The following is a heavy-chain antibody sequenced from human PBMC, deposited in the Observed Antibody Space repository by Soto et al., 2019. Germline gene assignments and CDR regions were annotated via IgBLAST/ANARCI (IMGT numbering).Heavy chain of an antibody. CDR3: AHVGGLEQWLYRLDH. D-gene: IGHD6-19*01. Sequence: QITLKESGPSLVKPTQTLTLTCTFSGFSLTTTGVGVVWIRQPPGKALEWLALIYWDDDKHYSPSLRRRLTVTKYTTKNQVVLTLTNVDPADTGTDCGAHVGGLEQWLYRLDHWGQGTLVTVSS. J-gene: IGHJ4*02. CDR2: IYWDDDK. CDR1: GFSLTTTGVG. V-gene: IGHV2-5*02.